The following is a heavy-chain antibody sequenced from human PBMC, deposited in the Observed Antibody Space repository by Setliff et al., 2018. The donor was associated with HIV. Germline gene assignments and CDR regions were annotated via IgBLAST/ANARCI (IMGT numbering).Heavy chain of an antibody. CDR2: INTDGSST. CDR1: GFSFSSYW. D-gene: IGHD2-15*01. J-gene: IGHJ6*03. V-gene: IGHV3-74*01. Sequence: GGSLRLSCAASGFSFSSYWMHWVRQAPGKGLVWVSRINTDGSSTSYADSVKGRFTISRDNAKNTLYLQMNSLRAKDAAVYYCAKAFGYCSGGSCPVLMDVWGKGTTVTVSS. CDR3: AKAFGYCSGGSCPVLMDV.